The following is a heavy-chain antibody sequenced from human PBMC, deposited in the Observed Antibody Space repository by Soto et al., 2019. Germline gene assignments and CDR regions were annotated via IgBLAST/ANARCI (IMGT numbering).Heavy chain of an antibody. D-gene: IGHD6-6*01. Sequence: QVQLVESGGGLVKPGGALRLSCEGSGFTFSDYYMTWIRQAPGKGLEWVSYISYGSSYTNYADSVKGRFTISRDNSKNSLFLQMKNLRTKDAAVYYCARDPNNSSSWWLDPWGRGVLVTVSS. CDR1: GFTFSDYY. CDR2: ISYGSSYT. CDR3: ARDPNNSSSWWLDP. J-gene: IGHJ5*02. V-gene: IGHV3-11*06.